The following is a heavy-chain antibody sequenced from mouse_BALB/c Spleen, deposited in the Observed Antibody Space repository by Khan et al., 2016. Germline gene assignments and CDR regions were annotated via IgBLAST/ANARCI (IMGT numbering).Heavy chain of an antibody. CDR3: ASYGYYSIDY. D-gene: IGHD1-1*02. V-gene: IGHV3-1*02. J-gene: IGHJ4*01. CDR1: GYSITSCYS. Sequence: EVQLQESGPDLVKPCQSLSLTCTVTGYSITSCYSWQGIRQFPGNQLEWIGIIHYSGSTNYNQNLKSRITITRDTSKNKVYMQLNCVTTEDTATSYCASYGYYSIDYWGQGTSVTVSS. CDR2: IHYSGST.